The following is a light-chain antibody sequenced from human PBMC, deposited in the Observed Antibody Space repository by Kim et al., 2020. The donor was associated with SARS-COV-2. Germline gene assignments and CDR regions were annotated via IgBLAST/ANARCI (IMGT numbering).Light chain of an antibody. CDR3: QVWDSNSDHVV. CDR2: SDR. V-gene: IGLV3-21*04. CDR1: RIGTKG. J-gene: IGLJ3*02. Sequence: APGQTAESTCGGNRIGTKGVHWYQQRPGQAPVVVIYSDRERPSGIPERFSGSNSGSTATLTLSGVEAGDEADYYCQVWDSNSDHVVFGGGTQLTVL.